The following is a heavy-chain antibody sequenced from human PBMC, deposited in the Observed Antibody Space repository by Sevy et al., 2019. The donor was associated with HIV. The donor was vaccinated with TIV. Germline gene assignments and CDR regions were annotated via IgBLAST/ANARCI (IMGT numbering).Heavy chain of an antibody. CDR2: IYSGGTP. V-gene: IGHV3-53*01. J-gene: IGHJ3*02. CDR1: GLGVSRSA. CDR3: ARRLGAVDDAFDI. Sequence: GGSLRLSCAASGLGVSRSAMNWVRQAPGKGLEWVSAIYSGGTPYYADSVKGRFTISRDNSKNTLYLQMNSLSPEDTAVYYCARRLGAVDDAFDIWGQGTMVTVSS. D-gene: IGHD1-26*01.